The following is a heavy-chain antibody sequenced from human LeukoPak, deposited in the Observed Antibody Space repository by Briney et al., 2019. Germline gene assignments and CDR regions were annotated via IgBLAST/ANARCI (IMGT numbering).Heavy chain of an antibody. J-gene: IGHJ4*02. Sequence: KPSETLSLTCTVSGGSISSYHWSWIRQPPGKGLEWIGYIYYSGSTNYNPSLRSRVSLSADTSKNQFSLKLTSVTAADTAVYYCARRREGLWLVPAVDYWGQGTLVTVSS. V-gene: IGHV4-59*08. CDR1: GGSISSYH. CDR3: ARRREGLWLVPAVDY. D-gene: IGHD6-19*01. CDR2: IYYSGST.